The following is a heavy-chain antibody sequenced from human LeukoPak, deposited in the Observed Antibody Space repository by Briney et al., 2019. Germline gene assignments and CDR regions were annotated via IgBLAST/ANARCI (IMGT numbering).Heavy chain of an antibody. CDR3: ARDLDYGDYGGSPTTLFDY. D-gene: IGHD4-17*01. J-gene: IGHJ4*02. CDR2: IWYDGSNK. Sequence: RRSLRLSCAASGFTFSSYGMHWVRQAPGKGLEWVAVIWYDGSNKYYADSVKGRFTISRDNSKNTLYLQMNSLRAEDTAVYYCARDLDYGDYGGSPTTLFDYWGQGTLVTVSS. CDR1: GFTFSSYG. V-gene: IGHV3-33*01.